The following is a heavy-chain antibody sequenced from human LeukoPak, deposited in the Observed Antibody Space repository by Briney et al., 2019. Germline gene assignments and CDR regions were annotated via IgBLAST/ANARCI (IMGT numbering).Heavy chain of an antibody. D-gene: IGHD2-21*02. CDR2: IYYSGST. CDR3: ARAIGVTAKYYFDY. Sequence: SETLSLTCTVSGGSISSGGYYWSWIRQHLGKGLEWIGYIYYSGSTYYNPSLKSRVTISVDTSKNQFSLKLSSVTAADTAVYYCARAIGVTAKYYFDYWGQGTLVTVSS. CDR1: GGSISSGGYY. V-gene: IGHV4-31*03. J-gene: IGHJ4*02.